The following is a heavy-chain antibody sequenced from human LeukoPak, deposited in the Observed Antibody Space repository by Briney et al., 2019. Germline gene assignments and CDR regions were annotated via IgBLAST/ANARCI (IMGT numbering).Heavy chain of an antibody. CDR3: ARSHSSGYNWNLDLDY. V-gene: IGHV4-30-4*01. J-gene: IGHJ4*02. CDR1: DVSSSSGDYY. Sequence: SGTLSLTCTVSDVSSSSGDYYWNWIHQPPGKGLEWIGYIFYSGSAYYNPSLKSRVTISLDTSKNQFSLMLSSVTAADTAVYYCARSHSSGYNWNLDLDYWGQGTLVTVSS. CDR2: IFYSGSA. D-gene: IGHD1-7*01.